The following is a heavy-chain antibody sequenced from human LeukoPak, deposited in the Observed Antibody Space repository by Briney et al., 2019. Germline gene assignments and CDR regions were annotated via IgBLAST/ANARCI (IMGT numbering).Heavy chain of an antibody. CDR3: ARALEIGADV. Sequence: GGSLRLSCAASGFTFSSYSMNWVRQAPGKGLEWVSSISSSSSYIYYADSVKGRFTISRDDAKNSLYLRMNSLRAEDTAVYYCARALEIGADVWGKGTTVTVSS. V-gene: IGHV3-21*01. CDR2: ISSSSSYI. D-gene: IGHD4/OR15-4a*01. J-gene: IGHJ6*04. CDR1: GFTFSSYS.